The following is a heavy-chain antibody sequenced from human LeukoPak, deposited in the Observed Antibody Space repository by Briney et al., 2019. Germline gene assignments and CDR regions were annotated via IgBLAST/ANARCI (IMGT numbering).Heavy chain of an antibody. CDR1: GFTFSNYA. V-gene: IGHV3-30-3*01. CDR3: ARGGFSHDSSGYLDY. CDR2: ISYDGSNK. D-gene: IGHD3-22*01. J-gene: IGHJ4*02. Sequence: GGSLRLSCAASGFTFSNYAMHWVRQAPGKGLEWVAVISYDGSNKYYADSVKGRFTISRDNSKNTLFLQMNSLRAEDTAVYYCARGGFSHDSSGYLDYWGQGTLVTVSS.